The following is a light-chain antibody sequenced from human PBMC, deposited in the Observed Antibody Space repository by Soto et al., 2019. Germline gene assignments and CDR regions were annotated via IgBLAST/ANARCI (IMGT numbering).Light chain of an antibody. CDR1: QDISGW. CDR2: AAS. CDR3: QQDNSFPWT. J-gene: IGKJ1*01. V-gene: IGKV1D-12*01. Sequence: DIQMTQSPSSVSASVGAGVTITCRASQDISGWLAWFQQKPGKAPNLLIYAASILQSGVPSRFSGSGSGTDFTLTITYLQPEDFATYYCQQDNSFPWTFGQGTKVDIK.